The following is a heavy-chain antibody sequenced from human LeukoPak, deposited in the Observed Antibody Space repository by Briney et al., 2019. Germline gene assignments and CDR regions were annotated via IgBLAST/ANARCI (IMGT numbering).Heavy chain of an antibody. Sequence: ASVKVSCKASGYTFTGYYMHWVRQAPGQGLERMGWINPNSGGTNYAQKFQGRVTMTRDTSISTAYMELSRLRSDDTAVYYCAREQEADTYYSSPDAFDIWGQGTMVTVSS. D-gene: IGHD6-13*01. CDR1: GYTFTGYY. J-gene: IGHJ3*02. CDR2: INPNSGGT. CDR3: AREQEADTYYSSPDAFDI. V-gene: IGHV1-2*02.